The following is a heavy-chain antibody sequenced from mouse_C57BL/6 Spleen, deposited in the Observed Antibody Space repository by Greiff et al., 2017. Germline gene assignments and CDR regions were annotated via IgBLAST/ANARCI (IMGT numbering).Heavy chain of an antibody. Sequence: VQLQQPGAELVRPGSSVKLSCKASGYTFTSYWMDWVKQRPGQGLEWIGNIYPSDSETHYNQKFKDKATLTVDKSSSTAYMQLSSLTSEDSAVYYCARGTTVVEIPGAMDYWGQGTSVTVSS. D-gene: IGHD1-1*01. CDR2: IYPSDSET. V-gene: IGHV1-61*01. CDR1: GYTFTSYW. CDR3: ARGTTVVEIPGAMDY. J-gene: IGHJ4*01.